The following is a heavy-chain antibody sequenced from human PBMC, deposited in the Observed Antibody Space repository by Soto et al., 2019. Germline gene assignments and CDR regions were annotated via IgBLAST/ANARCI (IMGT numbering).Heavy chain of an antibody. Sequence: HPGGSLRLSCAASGFTFSSYSMNWVRQAPGKGLEWVSYISSSSSTIYYVDSVKGRFTISRDNAKNSLYLQMNSLRAEDTAVYYCARRSMFCIWGQGTMVTVSS. D-gene: IGHD3-10*02. CDR1: GFTFSSYS. J-gene: IGHJ3*02. CDR2: ISSSSSTI. CDR3: ARRSMFCI. V-gene: IGHV3-48*01.